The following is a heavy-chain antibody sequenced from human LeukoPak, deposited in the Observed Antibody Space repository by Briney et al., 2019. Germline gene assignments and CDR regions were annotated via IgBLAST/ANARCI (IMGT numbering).Heavy chain of an antibody. D-gene: IGHD5-24*01. CDR2: IYTSGST. CDR3: ARHGLHNDWRMATIRGQYYFDY. J-gene: IGHJ4*02. CDR1: GGSISSYY. Sequence: PSETLSLTCTVSGGSISSYYWSWIRQPPGKGLEWIGYIYTSGSTNYNPSLKSRVTISVDTSKNQFSLKLSSVTAADTAVYYCARHGLHNDWRMATIRGQYYFDYWGQGTLVTVSS. V-gene: IGHV4-4*09.